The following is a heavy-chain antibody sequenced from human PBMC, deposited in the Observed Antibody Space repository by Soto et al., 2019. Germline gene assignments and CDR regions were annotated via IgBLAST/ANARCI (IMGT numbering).Heavy chain of an antibody. CDR3: ARPSSIAAAGTPGYYYYYGMDV. D-gene: IGHD6-13*01. J-gene: IGHJ6*02. Sequence: GGSLRLSCAASGFTVSSNCMSWVRQTPGKGLEWVSVIYSGGSTYYADSVKGRFTISRDNSKNTLYLQMNSLRAEDTAVYYCARPSSIAAAGTPGYYYYYGMDVWGQGTTVTVSS. V-gene: IGHV3-53*01. CDR1: GFTVSSNC. CDR2: IYSGGST.